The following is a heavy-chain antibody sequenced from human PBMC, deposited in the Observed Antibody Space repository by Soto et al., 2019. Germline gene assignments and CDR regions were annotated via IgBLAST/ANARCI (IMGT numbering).Heavy chain of an antibody. V-gene: IGHV3-33*01. D-gene: IGHD4-17*01. J-gene: IGHJ6*02. Sequence: QVQLVESGGGVVQPGRSLRLSCAASGFTFSSYGMHWVRQAPGKGLEWVAVIWYDGSDKYYADSVKGRFTISRDNSKNTLYLQMNSLRAEDTAVYYCARGGRLLVTNDYGDYEATPPYYYYYYGMDVWGQGTTVTVSS. CDR3: ARGGRLLVTNDYGDYEATPPYYYYYYGMDV. CDR1: GFTFSSYG. CDR2: IWYDGSDK.